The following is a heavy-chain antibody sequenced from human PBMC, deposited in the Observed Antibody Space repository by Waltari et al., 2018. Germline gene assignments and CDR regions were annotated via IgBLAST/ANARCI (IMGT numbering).Heavy chain of an antibody. V-gene: IGHV3-30*18. J-gene: IGHJ4*02. Sequence: QVQLVESGGGVVQPGRSLRLSCAASGFTFSSYGMHWVRQAPGKGLGVGAVILYDGSNKYYADSVKGRFTISRDNSKNTLYLQMNSLRAEDTAMYYCAKPLRYSSSAPGDYWGQGTLVTVSS. D-gene: IGHD6-6*01. CDR3: AKPLRYSSSAPGDY. CDR2: ILYDGSNK. CDR1: GFTFSSYG.